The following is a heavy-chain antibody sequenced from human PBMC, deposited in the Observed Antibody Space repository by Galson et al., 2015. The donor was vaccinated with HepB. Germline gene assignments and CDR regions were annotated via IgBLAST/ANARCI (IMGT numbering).Heavy chain of an antibody. D-gene: IGHD1-20*01. CDR1: GSRVSESF. J-gene: IGHJ4*02. CDR2: IYPSGAT. Sequence: SLRLSCAVSGSRVSESFLCWVRKVPERGLEYVPDIYPSGATYYRAPARGRFTMSRDAFQNSLYLRMNNLTVEDTAIYFCARESNWAYNSWGRGTLVTGSS. V-gene: IGHV3-53*01. CDR3: ARESNWAYNS.